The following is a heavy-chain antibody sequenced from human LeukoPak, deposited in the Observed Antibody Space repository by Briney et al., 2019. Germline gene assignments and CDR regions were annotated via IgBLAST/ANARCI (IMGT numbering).Heavy chain of an antibody. D-gene: IGHD6-13*01. V-gene: IGHV3-30*04. J-gene: IGHJ4*02. Sequence: GGSLRLSCAASGFTFSSYAMHWVRQAPGKGLEWVAVISYDGSNKYYADSVKGRFTISRDNSKNTLYLQMNSLRAEDTAVYYCAGGGRYSSSWLYFDYWGQGTLVTVSS. CDR2: ISYDGSNK. CDR3: AGGGRYSSSWLYFDY. CDR1: GFTFSSYA.